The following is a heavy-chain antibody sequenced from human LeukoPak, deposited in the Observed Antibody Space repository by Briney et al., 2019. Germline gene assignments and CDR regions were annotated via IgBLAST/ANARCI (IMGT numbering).Heavy chain of an antibody. V-gene: IGHV4-4*07. Sequence: KTSETLSLTCIVSGGSISGYYWSWPRQPAGKGLEWIGHMDTSGHTNYNSSLMSRVTMSVDTSKNQFSLRLTSVTAADTAVYYCARHWSHSVAQFGRSFWFDPWGQGTLVTVSS. CDR3: ARHWSHSVAQFGRSFWFDP. CDR1: GGSISGYY. J-gene: IGHJ5*02. D-gene: IGHD2-15*01. CDR2: MDTSGHT.